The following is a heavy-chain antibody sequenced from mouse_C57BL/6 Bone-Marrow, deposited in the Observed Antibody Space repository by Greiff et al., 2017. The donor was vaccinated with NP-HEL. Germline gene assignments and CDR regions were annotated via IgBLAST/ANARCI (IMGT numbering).Heavy chain of an antibody. V-gene: IGHV1-55*01. Sequence: VQLQQPGAELVKPGASVKMSCKASGYTFTSYWITWVKQRPGQGLEWIGDIYPGSGSTNYNEKFKSKATLTVDTSSSTAYMQLSSLTSEDSAVYYCARENTVVARYWYFDVWGTGTTVTVSS. D-gene: IGHD1-1*01. CDR2: IYPGSGST. CDR3: ARENTVVARYWYFDV. CDR1: GYTFTSYW. J-gene: IGHJ1*03.